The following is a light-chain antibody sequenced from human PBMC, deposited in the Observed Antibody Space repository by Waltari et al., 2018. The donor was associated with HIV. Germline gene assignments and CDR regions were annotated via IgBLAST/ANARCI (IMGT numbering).Light chain of an antibody. CDR3: QQYNIYPDYT. CDR1: QSISSY. CDR2: AAS. Sequence: DIQMTQSPSSLSASVGDRVTITCRASQSISSYLNWYQQKPGKAPKLLIYAASSLQSGVPSRFSGSGSGTDFTLTISSLQPEDFATYFCQQYNIYPDYTFGQGTKLEIK. J-gene: IGKJ2*01. V-gene: IGKV1-39*01.